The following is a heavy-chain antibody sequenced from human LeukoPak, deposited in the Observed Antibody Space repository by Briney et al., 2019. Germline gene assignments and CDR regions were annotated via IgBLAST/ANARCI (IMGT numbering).Heavy chain of an antibody. V-gene: IGHV4-30-4*08. Sequence: LRLSCAASGFTVSSNYMSWVRQPPGKGLEWIGYIYYSGSTYYNPSLKSRVTISVDMSKNQFSLKLTFATAADTAVYYCARRRTGDYFDYWGQGTLVTVSS. J-gene: IGHJ4*02. CDR3: ARRRTGDYFDY. CDR1: GFTVSSNY. CDR2: IYYSGST. D-gene: IGHD3/OR15-3a*01.